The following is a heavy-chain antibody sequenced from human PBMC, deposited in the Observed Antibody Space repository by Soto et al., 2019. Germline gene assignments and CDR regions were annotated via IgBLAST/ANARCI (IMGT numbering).Heavy chain of an antibody. CDR3: ARNGYTYGMDV. Sequence: SETLSLACTVSGGSASSGVFYWIWIRQHPGKGLEWIGYIYYSGISYYNPSLKSRVSISLDTSRNQFSMTLNSVTAADTAVYYCARNGYTYGMDVWGQGATVTVSS. V-gene: IGHV4-31*03. D-gene: IGHD5-18*01. CDR1: GGSASSGVFY. J-gene: IGHJ6*02. CDR2: IYYSGIS.